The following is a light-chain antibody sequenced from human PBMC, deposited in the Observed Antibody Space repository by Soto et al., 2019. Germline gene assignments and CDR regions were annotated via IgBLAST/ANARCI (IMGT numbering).Light chain of an antibody. V-gene: IGLV4-69*01. CDR1: SGHSIYA. CDR2: LNNDGSH. CDR3: QTWGTGIVV. J-gene: IGLJ2*01. Sequence: QSVLTQSPSASASLGASVKLTCTLSSGHSIYAIAWHQQQPEKGPRYLMKLNNDGSHNKGDGIPDRFSGSSSGAERYLTISSLQSEDEADYYCQTWGTGIVVFGGGTQLTVL.